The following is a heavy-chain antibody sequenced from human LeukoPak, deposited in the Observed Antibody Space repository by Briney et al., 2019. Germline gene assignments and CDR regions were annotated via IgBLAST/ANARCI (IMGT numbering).Heavy chain of an antibody. CDR3: AKDHDNTDYYYYFDS. D-gene: IGHD2-21*02. CDR2: ISKNGKTT. J-gene: IGHJ4*02. V-gene: IGHV3-23*01. CDR1: GFNFNAYA. Sequence: PGGSLRISCAASGFNFNAYAMTWVRQAPGKGLEWVSSISKNGKTTFYKDSVEGRFTISRDNSKDTLHLQMDRLRAEDTALYFCAKDHDNTDYYYYFDSWGPGTLVTVSS.